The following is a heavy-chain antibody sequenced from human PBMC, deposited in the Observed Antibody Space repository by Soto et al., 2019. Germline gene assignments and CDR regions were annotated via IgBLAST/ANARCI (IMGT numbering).Heavy chain of an antibody. Sequence: EVHLLESGGDLVLPGGSLRLSCAASGFAFNDFAMSWVRQAPGKGPEWLSTISGSGDKTFHSDSVKGRFDISRDNSNNKMFLQMISLRAEDTAIYYCAKGASHAPFEKWGRGTLVTVSS. CDR1: GFAFNDFA. V-gene: IGHV3-23*01. J-gene: IGHJ4*02. CDR2: ISGSGDKT. CDR3: AKGASHAPFEK.